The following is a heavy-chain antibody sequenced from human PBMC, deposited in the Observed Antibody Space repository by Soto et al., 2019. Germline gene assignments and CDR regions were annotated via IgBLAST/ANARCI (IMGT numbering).Heavy chain of an antibody. Sequence: LRLSCAASGFTFSNYGMHWVRQAPGKGLEWVAIIWHDGNNKYYADSVRGRFIISRDNSKNRLYLQMSSLRAEDTAVYYCASDLVGASDSYGLDVWGQGTPVTVSS. CDR2: IWHDGNNK. CDR1: GFTFSNYG. CDR3: ASDLVGASDSYGLDV. V-gene: IGHV3-33*01. J-gene: IGHJ6*02. D-gene: IGHD1-26*01.